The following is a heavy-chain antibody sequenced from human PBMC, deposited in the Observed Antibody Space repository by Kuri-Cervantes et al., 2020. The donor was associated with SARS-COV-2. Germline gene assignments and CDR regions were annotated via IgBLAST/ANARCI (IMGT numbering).Heavy chain of an antibody. V-gene: IGHV4-61*09. CDR1: GGSISSGSYY. Sequence: SETLSLTCTVSGGSISSGSYYWSWLRLPAGKGLEWIGHIYSSGSTNYKPSLKSRVTISVDTSKTQFSLKLTSVTAADTAVYYCAGLLGFDPWGQGTLVTVSS. CDR3: AGLLGFDP. J-gene: IGHJ5*02. CDR2: IYSSGST. D-gene: IGHD2-8*02.